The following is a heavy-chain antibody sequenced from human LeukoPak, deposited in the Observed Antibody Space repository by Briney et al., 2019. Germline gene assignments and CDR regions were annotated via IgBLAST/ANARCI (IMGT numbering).Heavy chain of an antibody. J-gene: IGHJ4*02. CDR1: GGSISSYY. D-gene: IGHD3-22*01. CDR2: IYPSGST. V-gene: IGHV4-4*09. CDR3: ARMYYYDSSGYYLVFDY. Sequence: SETLSLTCTVSGGSISSYYWSWIRQPPGKGLEWIGYIYPSGSTNYNPSLKSRVTISVDTSKNQFSLKLSSVTAADTAVYYCARMYYYDSSGYYLVFDYWGQGTLVTVSS.